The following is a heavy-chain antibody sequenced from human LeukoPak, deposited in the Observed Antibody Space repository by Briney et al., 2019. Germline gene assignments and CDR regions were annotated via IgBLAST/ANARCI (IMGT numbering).Heavy chain of an antibody. CDR2: ISGSGGST. J-gene: IGHJ4*02. CDR3: AEVGTWRSVTIKQYYFDY. Sequence: SGGSLRLSCAASGFTFSSYAMSWVRQAPGKGLEWVSAISGSGGSTYYADSVKGRFTISRDNSKNTLYLQMNSLRAEDTAVYYCAEVGTWRSVTIKQYYFDYWGPGTLVTVSS. CDR1: GFTFSSYA. V-gene: IGHV3-23*01. D-gene: IGHD4-17*01.